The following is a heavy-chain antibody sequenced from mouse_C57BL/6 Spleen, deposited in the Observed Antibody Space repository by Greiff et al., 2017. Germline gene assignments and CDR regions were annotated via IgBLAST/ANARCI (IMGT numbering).Heavy chain of an antibody. CDR2: IDPNSGGT. D-gene: IGHD1-1*01. CDR3: ARGFTTVVEDYAMDY. J-gene: IGHJ4*01. CDR1: GYTFTSYW. V-gene: IGHV1-72*01. Sequence: QVQLQQPGAELVKPGASVTLSCKASGYTFTSYWMHWVKQRPGRGLEWIGRIDPNSGGTKYNEKFKSKATLTVDKPSSTAYMQLSSLTSECSAVXYCARGFTTVVEDYAMDYWGQGTSVTVSS.